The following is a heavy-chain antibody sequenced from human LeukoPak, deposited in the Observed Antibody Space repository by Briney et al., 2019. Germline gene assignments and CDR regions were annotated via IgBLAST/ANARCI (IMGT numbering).Heavy chain of an antibody. J-gene: IGHJ4*02. Sequence: PGGSLRLSCAASGFTFSSYEMNWVRQAPGKGLEWVSYISSSGSTIYYADSVKGRFTIFRDNAKNTLYLQMNSLRAEDTAVYYCAHRTIVGAFDWGQGTLVTVSS. CDR3: AHRTIVGAFD. V-gene: IGHV3-48*03. CDR2: ISSSGSTI. CDR1: GFTFSSYE. D-gene: IGHD1-26*01.